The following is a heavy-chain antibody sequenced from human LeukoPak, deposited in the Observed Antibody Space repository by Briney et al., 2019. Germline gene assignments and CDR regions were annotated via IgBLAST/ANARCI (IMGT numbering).Heavy chain of an antibody. J-gene: IGHJ5*02. V-gene: IGHV1-69*06. D-gene: IGHD1-14*01. CDR1: GCTFSSCA. CDR3: TSTCRNQNWFDP. Sequence: ASVKVSCKASGCTFSSCAISWVRQAPGQGLEWMGGIIPIFGTANYAQKFQGRVTITADKSTSTAYMELSSLRSEDTAVYYCTSTCRNQNWFDPWGQGTLVTVSS. CDR2: IIPIFGTA.